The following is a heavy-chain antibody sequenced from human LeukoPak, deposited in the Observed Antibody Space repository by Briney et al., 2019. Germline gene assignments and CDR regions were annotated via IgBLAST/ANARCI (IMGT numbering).Heavy chain of an antibody. V-gene: IGHV3-33*01. Sequence: GGSLRLSCAASGFTFSSYGMHWVRQAPGKGLEWVAVIWYDGSNKYYADSVKGRFTISRDNSKNTLYLQMNSLRAEDTAVYYCARNSYYYGSGSYYNWFDPWGQGTLVTVSS. D-gene: IGHD3-10*01. CDR3: ARNSYYYGSGSYYNWFDP. J-gene: IGHJ5*02. CDR1: GFTFSSYG. CDR2: IWYDGSNK.